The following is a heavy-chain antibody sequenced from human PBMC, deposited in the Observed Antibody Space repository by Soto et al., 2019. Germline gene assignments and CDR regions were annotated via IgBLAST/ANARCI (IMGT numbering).Heavy chain of an antibody. CDR2: ISAYNGNT. D-gene: IGHD2-2*01. J-gene: IGHJ5*02. Sequence: ASEKDSCNTSGYTVTSYGISRERHAPGKGLEWIGWISAYNGNTNSAQKLQGRVTMTTDTSTSTAYMELRSLRSDDTAVYYCARGDIVVVPADPWFDPWGQGTLVTVSS. CDR3: ARGDIVVVPADPWFDP. V-gene: IGHV1-18*01. CDR1: GYTVTSYG.